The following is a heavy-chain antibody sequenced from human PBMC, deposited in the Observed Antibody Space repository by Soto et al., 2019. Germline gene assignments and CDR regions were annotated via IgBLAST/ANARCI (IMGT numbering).Heavy chain of an antibody. CDR1: GGSISSYY. D-gene: IGHD6-13*01. CDR3: ARDKGIAAAGLDYYCGMDV. J-gene: IGHJ6*02. Sequence: SETLSLTCTVSGGSISSYYWSWIRQPPGKGLEWIGYIYYSGSTNYNPSLKSRVTISVDTSKNQFSLKLSSVTAADTAVYYCARDKGIAAAGLDYYCGMDVWGQGTTVTVSS. V-gene: IGHV4-59*01. CDR2: IYYSGST.